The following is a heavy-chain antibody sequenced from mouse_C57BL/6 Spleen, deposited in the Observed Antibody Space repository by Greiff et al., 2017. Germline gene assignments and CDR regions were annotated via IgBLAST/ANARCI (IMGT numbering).Heavy chain of an antibody. D-gene: IGHD1-1*01. J-gene: IGHJ1*03. V-gene: IGHV1-64*01. CDR1: GYTFTSYW. CDR2: IHPNSGST. Sequence: QVQLQQPGAELVKPGASVKLSCKASGYTFTSYWMHWVKQRPGQGLEWIGMIHPNSGSTNYNEKFKSKATLTVDKSSSTAYMQLSSLTSEDSAVYYCATYYYGSSLYFDVWAQGPRSPSPQ. CDR3: ATYYYGSSLYFDV.